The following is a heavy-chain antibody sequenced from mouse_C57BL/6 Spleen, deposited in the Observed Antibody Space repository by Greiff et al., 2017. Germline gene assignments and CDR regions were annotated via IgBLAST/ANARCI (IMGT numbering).Heavy chain of an antibody. J-gene: IGHJ2*01. CDR2: IYPGNSDT. V-gene: IGHV1-5*01. CDR3: TREEFYGNYVVFDY. CDR1: GYTFTSYW. D-gene: IGHD2-1*01. Sequence: EVQLVESGTVLARPGASVKMSCKTSGYTFTSYWMHWVKQRPGQGLEWIGAIYPGNSDTSYNQKFKGKAKLTAVTSASTAYMELSSLTNEDSAVYYCTREEFYGNYVVFDYWGQGTTLTVSS.